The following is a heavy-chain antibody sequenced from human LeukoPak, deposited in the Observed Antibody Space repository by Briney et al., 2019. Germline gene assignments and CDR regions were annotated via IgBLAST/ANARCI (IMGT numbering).Heavy chain of an antibody. J-gene: IGHJ6*03. Sequence: SETLSLTCGISVGSVSYYYWSWIRQTPGEGLEWIGEINQSGSPKYNPSLKSRVAIFVDTSSNQLSLNVTSVTAADTAVYYCVRGLVKKLVRRQIYYYMDVWGKGTTVIVSS. D-gene: IGHD6-6*01. CDR1: VGSVSYYY. V-gene: IGHV4-34*01. CDR2: INQSGSP. CDR3: VRGLVKKLVRRQIYYYMDV.